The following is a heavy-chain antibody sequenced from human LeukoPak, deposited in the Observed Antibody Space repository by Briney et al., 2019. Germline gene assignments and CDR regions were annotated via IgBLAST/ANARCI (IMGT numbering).Heavy chain of an antibody. V-gene: IGHV4-4*07. CDR2: IYPSGST. J-gene: IGHJ3*02. D-gene: IGHD6-19*01. Sequence: SETLSLTCTVSGGSISSFSWSWIRQPAEKGLEWIGRIYPSGSTNYNPSLKSRVTMSVDTSKNQFSLKLSSLTAADTAVYYCVGEMAVVGHDAFDIWGHGTMVTVSS. CDR3: VGEMAVVGHDAFDI. CDR1: GGSISSFS.